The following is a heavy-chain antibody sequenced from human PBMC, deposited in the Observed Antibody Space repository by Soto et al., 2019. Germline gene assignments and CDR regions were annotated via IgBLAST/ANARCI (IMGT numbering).Heavy chain of an antibody. D-gene: IGHD6-19*01. CDR3: ARLKIPGYSSGWYGTFDY. CDR1: GGSISSYY. CDR2: IYYGGST. V-gene: IGHV4-59*01. Sequence: PSETLSLTCTVSGGSISSYYLSWIRQPPGKGLEWIGYIYYGGSTNYNPSLKSRVTISVDTSKNQFSLKLSSVTAADTAVYYCARLKIPGYSSGWYGTFDYWGQGTLVTVSS. J-gene: IGHJ4*02.